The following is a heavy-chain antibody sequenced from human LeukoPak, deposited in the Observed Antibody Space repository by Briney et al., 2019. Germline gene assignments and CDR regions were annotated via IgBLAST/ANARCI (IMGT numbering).Heavy chain of an antibody. J-gene: IGHJ5*01. D-gene: IGHD6-6*01. CDR1: GSMSNHF. Sequence: SETLSLTCTVFGSMSNHFWSWIRQPPGKGLEWIGYIYDSGATDYNPSLKSRVTMSVDTSANQFSLKLSSVTTADTVVYYCATRPAGNTWAAIFDSWSRGTLVTVSS. V-gene: IGHV4-59*11. CDR3: ATRPAGNTWAAIFDS. CDR2: IYDSGAT.